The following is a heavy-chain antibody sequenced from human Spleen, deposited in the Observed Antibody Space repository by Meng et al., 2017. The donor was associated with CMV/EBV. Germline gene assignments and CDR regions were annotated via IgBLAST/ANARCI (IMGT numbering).Heavy chain of an antibody. CDR1: GGSVSSGSYY. Sequence: SETLSLTCTVSGGSVSSGSYYWSWIRQHPGKGLEWIGYISYSGFTYYNPSLKSRVIISDDTSKNQFSLNLNSVTAADTAVYYCAREIAAGGYSWFDPWGQGTLVTVSS. V-gene: IGHV4-31*03. CDR2: ISYSGFT. D-gene: IGHD6-13*01. CDR3: AREIAAGGYSWFDP. J-gene: IGHJ5*02.